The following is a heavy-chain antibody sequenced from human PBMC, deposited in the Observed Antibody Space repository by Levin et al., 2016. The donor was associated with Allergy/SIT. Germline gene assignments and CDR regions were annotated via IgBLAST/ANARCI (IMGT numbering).Heavy chain of an antibody. J-gene: IGHJ2*01. CDR2: INAGNGNT. CDR1: GYTFTSYA. D-gene: IGHD2-15*01. Sequence: ASVKVSCKASGYTFTSYAMHWVRQAPGQRLEWMGWINAGNGNTKYSQKFQGRVTITRDTSASTAYMELSSLRSEDTAVYYCARAIAAHYWYFDLWGRGTLVTVSS. CDR3: ARAIAAHYWYFDL. V-gene: IGHV1-3*01.